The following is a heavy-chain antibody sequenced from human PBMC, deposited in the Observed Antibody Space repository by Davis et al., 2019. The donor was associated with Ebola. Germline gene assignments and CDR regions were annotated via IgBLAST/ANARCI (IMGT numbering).Heavy chain of an antibody. CDR1: GGTFSSYA. J-gene: IGHJ5*02. D-gene: IGHD6-13*01. CDR2: INPSGGST. V-gene: IGHV1-46*01. Sequence: ASVKVSCKASGGTFSSYAISWVRQAPGQGLEWMGIINPSGGSTSYAQKFQGRVTMTRDTSTSTVYMELSSLRSEDTAVYYCAITIAAAAGNWFDPWGQGTLVTVSS. CDR3: AITIAAAAGNWFDP.